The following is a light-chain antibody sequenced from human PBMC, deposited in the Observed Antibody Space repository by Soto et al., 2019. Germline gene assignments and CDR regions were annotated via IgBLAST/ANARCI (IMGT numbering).Light chain of an antibody. J-gene: IGKJ5*01. CDR3: MQALQTPIT. CDR1: QSLLHSNGYNY. CDR2: LGS. Sequence: SPLSLPVTPGEPASISCSSSQSLLHSNGYNYLDWYLQKPGQSPQLLIYLGSNRASGVPDRFSGSGSGTDFTLKISRVEAEDVGVYYCMQALQTPITFGQGTRLEIK. V-gene: IGKV2-28*01.